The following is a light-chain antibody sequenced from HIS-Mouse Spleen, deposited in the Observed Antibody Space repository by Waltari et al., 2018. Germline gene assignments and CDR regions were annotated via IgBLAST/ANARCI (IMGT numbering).Light chain of an antibody. CDR1: SSDVGRYNY. CDR2: DVS. V-gene: IGLV2-14*03. CDR3: SSYTSSSFNVV. J-gene: IGLJ2*01. Sequence: QSALTQPASVSGSPGPSITISCTGTSSDVGRYNYVSWYQQHPGNAPKLKIYDVSNRPSGVSNRFSGSKAGNTASLTISGLQAEDEADYYCSSYTSSSFNVVFGGGTKLTVL.